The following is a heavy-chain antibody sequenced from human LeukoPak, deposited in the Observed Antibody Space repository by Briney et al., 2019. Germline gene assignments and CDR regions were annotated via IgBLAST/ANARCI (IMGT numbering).Heavy chain of an antibody. CDR3: ARDASGQGVDTAMTAPCDY. V-gene: IGHV1-46*01. CDR2: INPSGGST. Sequence: ASVKVSCKASGYTXTSYYIHWVRQAPGQGLEWMGIINPSGGSTSYAQKFQGRVTMTRDTSTSTVYMELSSLRSEDTAVYYCARDASGQGVDTAMTAPCDYWGQGTLVTVSS. J-gene: IGHJ4*02. D-gene: IGHD5-18*01. CDR1: GYTXTSYY.